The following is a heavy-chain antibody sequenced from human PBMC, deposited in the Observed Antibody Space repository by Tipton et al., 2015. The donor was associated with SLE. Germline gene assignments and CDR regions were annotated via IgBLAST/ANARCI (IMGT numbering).Heavy chain of an antibody. Sequence: SLRLSCAASGFTFSSYGMHWVRQAPGKGLEWVAFIRYDGSNKYYADSVKGRFTISRDNSKNTLYLQMNSLRAEDTAVYYCAKEGRGTVVPFDYWGQGTLVTVSS. CDR2: IRYDGSNK. J-gene: IGHJ4*02. D-gene: IGHD4-11*01. CDR3: AKEGRGTVVPFDY. V-gene: IGHV3-30*02. CDR1: GFTFSSYG.